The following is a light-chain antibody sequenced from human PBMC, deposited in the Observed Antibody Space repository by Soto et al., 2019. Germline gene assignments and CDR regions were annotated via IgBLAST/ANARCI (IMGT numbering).Light chain of an antibody. Sequence: QSALTQPASVSGSPGQSITISCTGTSSDVGSYNYVSWYQQHPGKAPKLMIYEVSKRPSGVSNRFSGSKSGNTASLTISGLQAEDEADYYCRSDTSCSSLVFGTGTKVTVL. CDR3: RSDTSCSSLV. CDR2: EVS. V-gene: IGLV2-14*01. J-gene: IGLJ1*01. CDR1: SSDVGSYNY.